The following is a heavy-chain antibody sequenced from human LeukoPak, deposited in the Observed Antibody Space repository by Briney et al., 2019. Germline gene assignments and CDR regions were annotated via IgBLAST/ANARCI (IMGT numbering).Heavy chain of an antibody. CDR3: ARVPSGSYDFDY. D-gene: IGHD1-26*01. CDR1: GFTLSHYW. J-gene: IGHJ4*02. V-gene: IGHV3-74*01. Sequence: PGGSLRLSCAASGFTLSHYWMHWVRQAPGKGLVWVSRINSDGSSTSYADSVKGRFTISRDNAKNTLYLQMNSLRAEDTAVYYCARVPSGSYDFDYWGQGTLVTVSS. CDR2: INSDGSST.